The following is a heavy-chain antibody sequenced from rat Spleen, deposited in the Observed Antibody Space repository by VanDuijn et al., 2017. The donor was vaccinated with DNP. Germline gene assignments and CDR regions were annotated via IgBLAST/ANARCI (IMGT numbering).Heavy chain of an antibody. D-gene: IGHD1-1*01. CDR2: ISYSGTT. CDR3: ARARQQSSYGYFDF. V-gene: IGHV3-1*01. CDR1: GFSITSNY. Sequence: EVQLQESGPGLVKPSQSLSLTCSVTGFSITSNYRWNWIRKFPGNKLEWMGYISYSGTTNYDPSLKSRISMTRDTSKNQFFLQLNSVTKEDTATYYCARARQQSSYGYFDFWGPGTMVTVSS. J-gene: IGHJ1*01.